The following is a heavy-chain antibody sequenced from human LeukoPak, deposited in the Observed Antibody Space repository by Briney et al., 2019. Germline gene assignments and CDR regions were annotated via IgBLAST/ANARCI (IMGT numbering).Heavy chain of an antibody. V-gene: IGHV1-18*01. Sequence: GASVKVSCKASGYTFTSYGISWVRQAPGQGLEWMGWISAYNGNTNYAQKLQGRVTMTTDTSTSTAHMELRSLRSEDTAVYFCARHTSSAIDYWGQGTLVTVSS. CDR3: ARHTSSAIDY. J-gene: IGHJ4*02. CDR1: GYTFTSYG. D-gene: IGHD2-2*01. CDR2: ISAYNGNT.